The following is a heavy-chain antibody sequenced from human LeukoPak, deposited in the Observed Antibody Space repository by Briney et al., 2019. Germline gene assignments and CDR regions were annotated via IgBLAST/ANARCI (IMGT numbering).Heavy chain of an antibody. D-gene: IGHD3-3*01. J-gene: IGHJ6*03. CDR2: MNPNSGNT. CDR3: ARGPGDFWSGYWNYYYYMDV. V-gene: IGHV1-8*01. CDR1: GYTFTSYD. Sequence: ASVKVSCKASGYTFTSYDINWVRQATGQGLEWMGWMNPNSGNTGYAQKFQGRVTVTRNTSISTAYMELSSLRSEDTAVYYCARGPGDFWSGYWNYYYYMDVWGKGTTVTVSS.